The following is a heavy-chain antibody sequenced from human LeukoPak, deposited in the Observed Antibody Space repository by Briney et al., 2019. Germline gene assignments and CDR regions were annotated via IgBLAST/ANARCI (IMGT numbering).Heavy chain of an antibody. CDR3: ARGDVVVPAAMGY. J-gene: IGHJ4*02. V-gene: IGHV3-30-3*01. D-gene: IGHD2-2*01. CDR2: ISYDGSNK. Sequence: GRSLRLSCAASGFTFSSYAMPWVRQAPGKGLEWVAVISYDGSNKYYADSVKGRFTISRDNSKNTLYLQMNSLRAEDTAVYYCARGDVVVPAAMGYWGQGTLVTVSS. CDR1: GFTFSSYA.